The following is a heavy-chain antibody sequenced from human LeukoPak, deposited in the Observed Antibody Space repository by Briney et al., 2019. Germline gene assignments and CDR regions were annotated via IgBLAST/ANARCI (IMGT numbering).Heavy chain of an antibody. V-gene: IGHV3-11*01. CDR2: ISSSGSTI. J-gene: IGHJ4*02. Sequence: GGSLRLSCAASGFTFSDYYMSWIRQAPGKGLEWVSYISSSGSTIYYADSVKGRFTISRDNAKNSLYLQMNSLRAEDTAVYYCARDRCTNGVCMYYFDYWGQGTLVTVSS. CDR1: GFTFSDYY. CDR3: ARDRCTNGVCMYYFDY. D-gene: IGHD2-8*01.